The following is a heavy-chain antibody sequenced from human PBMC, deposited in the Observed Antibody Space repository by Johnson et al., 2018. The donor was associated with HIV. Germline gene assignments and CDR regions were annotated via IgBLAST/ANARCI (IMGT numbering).Heavy chain of an antibody. CDR3: ARGGLTAFDI. V-gene: IGHV3-66*01. J-gene: IGHJ3*02. CDR1: GFIVSSNY. Sequence: MLLVESGGGLVQPGGSLRLSCAASGFIVSSNYMNWVRQAPGKGLEWVSVIYSGGSTYHADSVKGRFIISRDNSKSTLYLQMNSLRTEDTAVYYCARGGLTAFDIWGQGTMVTVSS. CDR2: IYSGGST. D-gene: IGHD5-12*01.